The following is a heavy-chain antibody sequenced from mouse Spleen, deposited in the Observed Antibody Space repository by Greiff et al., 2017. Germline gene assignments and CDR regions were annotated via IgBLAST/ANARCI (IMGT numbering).Heavy chain of an antibody. J-gene: IGHJ4*01. Sequence: QVQLQQSGAELVRPGASVTLSCKASGYTFTDYEMHWVKQTPVHGLEWIGAIDPETGGTAYNQKFKGKATLTADKSSSTAYMELRSLTSEDSAVYYCTAADEDAMDYWGQGTSVTVSS. CDR3: TAADEDAMDY. CDR2: IDPETGGT. V-gene: IGHV1-15*01. CDR1: GYTFTDYE.